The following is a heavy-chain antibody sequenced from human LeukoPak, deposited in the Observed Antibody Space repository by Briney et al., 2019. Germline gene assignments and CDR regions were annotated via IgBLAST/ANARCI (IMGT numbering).Heavy chain of an antibody. V-gene: IGHV3-23*03. CDR3: AKRGSGLYFDY. D-gene: IGHD5-12*01. CDR2: INSGGSST. CDR1: GFSFNNYA. Sequence: GGSLRLSCAASGFSFNNYAMSWVRQAPGKGLEWVSVINSGGSSTSYADSVKGRFTISRDNSENTVYLQMNSLRAEDTAVYYCAKRGSGLYFDYWGQGTLVTVSS. J-gene: IGHJ4*02.